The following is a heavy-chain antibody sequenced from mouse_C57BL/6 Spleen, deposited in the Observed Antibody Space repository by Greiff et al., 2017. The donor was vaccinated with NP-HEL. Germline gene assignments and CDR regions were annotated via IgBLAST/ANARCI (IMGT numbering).Heavy chain of an antibody. CDR3: ARHAYYSNYEFAY. D-gene: IGHD2-5*01. CDR1: GFSLTSYG. CDR2: IWSDGST. V-gene: IGHV2-6-1*01. Sequence: VKLMESGPGLVAPSQSLSITCTVSGFSLTSYGVHWVRQPPGKGLEWLVVIWSDGSTTYNSALKSRLSISKDNSKSQVFLKMNSLQTDDTAMYYCARHAYYSNYEFAYWGQGTLVTVSA. J-gene: IGHJ3*01.